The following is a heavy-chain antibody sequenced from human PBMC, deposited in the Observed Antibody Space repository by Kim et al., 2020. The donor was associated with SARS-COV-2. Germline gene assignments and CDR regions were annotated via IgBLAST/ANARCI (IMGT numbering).Heavy chain of an antibody. CDR3: ASDSVGGYYYDSSGYHPPGPTSYGFFDY. Sequence: GGSLRLSCAASGFTFSSYGMHWVRQAPGKGLEWVAVIWYDGSNKYYADSVKGRFTISRDNSKNTLYLQMNSLRAEDTAVYYCASDSVGGYYYDSSGYHPPGPTSYGFFDYWGQGTLVTVSS. D-gene: IGHD3-22*01. CDR1: GFTFSSYG. CDR2: IWYDGSNK. V-gene: IGHV3-33*01. J-gene: IGHJ4*02.